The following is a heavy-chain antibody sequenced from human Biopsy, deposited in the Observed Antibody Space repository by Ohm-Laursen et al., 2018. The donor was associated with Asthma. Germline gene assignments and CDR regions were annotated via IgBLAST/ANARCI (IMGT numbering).Heavy chain of an antibody. D-gene: IGHD3-22*01. J-gene: IGHJ3*01. CDR2: IPPDGRSA. CDR3: VKDTVEDRGGYYTFDV. V-gene: IGHV3-23*01. Sequence: GSLRLSCAASGFTFGGYAMSWARQAPGKGLEWVSTIPPDGRSAHGPDSFRGRFTISRDNSRDTLYLQMRSLRADDTAVYYCVKDTVEDRGGYYTFDVWGQGTKVTVSS. CDR1: GFTFGGYA.